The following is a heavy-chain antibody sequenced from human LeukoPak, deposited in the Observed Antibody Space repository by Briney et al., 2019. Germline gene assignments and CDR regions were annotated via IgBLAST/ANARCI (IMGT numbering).Heavy chain of an antibody. Sequence: SETLSLTCTVSGGSISSSSYYWGWIRQPPGKGLEWIGSIYYSGSTYYNPSLKSRVTISVDTSKNQFSLKLSSVTAADTAVYYCARDGGDFWSGYWYFDYWGQGTLVTVSS. J-gene: IGHJ4*02. CDR3: ARDGGDFWSGYWYFDY. CDR1: GGSISSSSYY. V-gene: IGHV4-39*07. D-gene: IGHD3-3*01. CDR2: IYYSGST.